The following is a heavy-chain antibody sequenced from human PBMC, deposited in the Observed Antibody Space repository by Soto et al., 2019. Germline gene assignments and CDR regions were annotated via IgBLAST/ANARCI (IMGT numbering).Heavy chain of an antibody. CDR1: GYTFTSYG. J-gene: IGHJ4*02. CDR3: ARGAPDELMVRGVTGDY. V-gene: IGHV1-18*04. Sequence: GASVKVSCKASGYTFTSYGISWVRQAPGQGLEWMGWISAYNGNTNYAQKLQGRVTMTTDTSTSTAYMELRSLRSDDTAVHYCARGAPDELMVRGVTGDYWGQGTLVTVSS. CDR2: ISAYNGNT. D-gene: IGHD3-10*01.